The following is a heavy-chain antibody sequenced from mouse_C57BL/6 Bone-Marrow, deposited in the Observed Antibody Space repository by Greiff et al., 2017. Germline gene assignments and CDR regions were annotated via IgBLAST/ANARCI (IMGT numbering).Heavy chain of an antibody. CDR3: ARGYGSSYVRENYFDY. CDR1: GYTFTSYW. J-gene: IGHJ2*01. CDR2: IDPNSGGT. V-gene: IGHV1-72*01. Sequence: QVQLQQPGAELVKPGASVKLSCKASGYTFTSYWMHWVKQRPGRGLEWIGRIDPNSGGTKYNEKFKSKATLTVDKPSSTAYMQLSSLTSEDSAVYYCARGYGSSYVRENYFDYWGQGTTLTVSS. D-gene: IGHD1-1*01.